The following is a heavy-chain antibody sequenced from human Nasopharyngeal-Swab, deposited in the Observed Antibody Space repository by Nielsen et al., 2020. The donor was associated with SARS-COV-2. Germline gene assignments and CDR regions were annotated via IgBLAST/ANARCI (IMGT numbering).Heavy chain of an antibody. V-gene: IGHV1-2*06. CDR1: GYTFTAFS. CDR2: IGTNSGGT. CDR3: ARDSPASRGDY. J-gene: IGHJ4*02. Sequence: ASVKVSCKASGYTFTAFSIHWVRQSPGQGLEWVGRIGTNSGGTLYAQRFRGRVTKTRDTSVATAYMELSDLRSDDTAVYYCARDSPASRGDYWGQGTLVTVSS. D-gene: IGHD5-24*01.